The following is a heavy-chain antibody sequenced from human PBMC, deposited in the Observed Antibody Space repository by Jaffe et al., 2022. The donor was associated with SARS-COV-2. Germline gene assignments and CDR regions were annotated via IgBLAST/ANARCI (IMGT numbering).Heavy chain of an antibody. Sequence: VQLVESGGGLVQPGGSLRLSCAASGFTFNNYGLNWVRQAPGKGLEWVSSISNRGDYTDYADSVKGRFTISRDDFKNMVHLQMHGLRADDTAVYYCTKRRDYNYGQTFDYWGPGTLLTVSS. CDR1: GFTFNNYG. CDR3: TKRRDYNYGQTFDY. J-gene: IGHJ4*02. CDR2: ISNRGDYT. V-gene: IGHV3-23*04. D-gene: IGHD5-18*01.